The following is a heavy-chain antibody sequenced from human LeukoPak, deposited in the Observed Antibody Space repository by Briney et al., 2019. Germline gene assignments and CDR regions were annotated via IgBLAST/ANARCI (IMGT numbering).Heavy chain of an antibody. CDR3: ARDSHPNNYYDSSGYYYGEDY. D-gene: IGHD3-22*01. CDR1: GFTVSSNY. V-gene: IGHV3-66*01. J-gene: IGHJ4*02. Sequence: GGSPRLSCAASGFTVSSNYMSWVRQAPGKGLEWVSVIYSGGSTYYADSVKGRFTISRDNSKNTLYLQMNSLRAEDTAVYYCARDSHPNNYYDSSGYYYGEDYWGQGTLVTVSS. CDR2: IYSGGST.